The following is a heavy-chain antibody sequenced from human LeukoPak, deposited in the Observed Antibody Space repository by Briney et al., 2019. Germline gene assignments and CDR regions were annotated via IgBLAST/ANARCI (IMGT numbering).Heavy chain of an antibody. D-gene: IGHD2-15*01. CDR1: GYNFTNYW. CDR3: ARQRGSFVFDY. V-gene: IGHV5-10-1*01. CDR2: IDPSDSYT. J-gene: IGHJ4*02. Sequence: GESLKISCKGSGYNFTNYWITWVHQMPGKGLEWMGRIDPSDSYTNYSPSFQGHVTISTDKSISTAYVQWSSLRASDTAMYYCARQRGSFVFDYWGQGTLVTVSS.